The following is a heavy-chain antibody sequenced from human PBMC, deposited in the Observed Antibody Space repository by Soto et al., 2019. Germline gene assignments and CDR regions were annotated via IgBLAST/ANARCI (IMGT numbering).Heavy chain of an antibody. J-gene: IGHJ4*02. CDR1: GYTFTSYD. CDR3: AREYLDYYDTSGYYY. V-gene: IGHV1-18*01. D-gene: IGHD3-22*01. CDR2: ISPYNGNT. Sequence: ASVKVSCKASGYTFTSYDITWVRQAPGQGLEWMGWISPYNGNTIYAQNVQGRVTMTTDTSTGTVYLELTSLRSDDTAVYYCAREYLDYYDTSGYYYWGPGTLVTVSS.